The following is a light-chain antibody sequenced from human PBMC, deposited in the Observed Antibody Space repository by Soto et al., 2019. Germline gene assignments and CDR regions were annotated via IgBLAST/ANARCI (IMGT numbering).Light chain of an antibody. CDR3: SSYTSSSTRV. CDR2: DVS. J-gene: IGLJ3*02. Sequence: QSALTQPASVSGSPGQSITISCTGTSSDVGGYNYVSWYQQHPGKAPKLMIYDVSNRPSGVSNRFSGSKSANTASLTISGHQAEDEADYCCSSYTSSSTRVFGAGTKLTVL. V-gene: IGLV2-14*01. CDR1: SSDVGGYNY.